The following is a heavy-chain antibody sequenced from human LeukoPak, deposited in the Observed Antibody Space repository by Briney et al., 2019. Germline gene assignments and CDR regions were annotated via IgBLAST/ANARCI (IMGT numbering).Heavy chain of an antibody. V-gene: IGHV1-69*01. CDR2: IIPIFGTA. Sequence: SVKVSCKASGGTFSSYAISWVRQAPGQGLEWMGGIIPIFGTANYAQKFQGRVTITADEFTSTAYMELSSLRSEDTAVYYCARGAAIRSYYYGMDVWGQGTTVTVSS. D-gene: IGHD2-21*01. CDR3: ARGAAIRSYYYGMDV. J-gene: IGHJ6*02. CDR1: GGTFSSYA.